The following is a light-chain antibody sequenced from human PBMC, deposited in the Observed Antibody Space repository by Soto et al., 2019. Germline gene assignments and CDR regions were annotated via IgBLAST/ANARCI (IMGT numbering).Light chain of an antibody. CDR1: QTITTSQ. CDR3: QQYAGPPRT. J-gene: IGKJ1*01. Sequence: EIVLTQSPGTLSLSPGERATLFCRASQTITTSQLAWYQQKPGQAPRVLIFGASNRATGIPDRFSGSGSGTDFTLTISRLEPEDFAMYYCQQYAGPPRTFGQGTTVEIK. V-gene: IGKV3-20*01. CDR2: GAS.